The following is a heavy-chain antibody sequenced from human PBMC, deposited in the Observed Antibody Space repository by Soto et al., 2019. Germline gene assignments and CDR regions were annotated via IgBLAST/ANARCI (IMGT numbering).Heavy chain of an antibody. J-gene: IGHJ3*02. Sequence: EVRLVESGGGLVQPGGSLRLSCAASGFTFSSDWMTWVRQAPGKGLEWVANIRKDGSKTSYLDSVRGRFTISRDNAQSSLYLQMDSLRAEDTALYYCARDVSPGTISLYLDAFDIWGQGTMVTVSS. D-gene: IGHD6-13*01. V-gene: IGHV3-7*05. CDR2: IRKDGSKT. CDR3: ARDVSPGTISLYLDAFDI. CDR1: GFTFSSDW.